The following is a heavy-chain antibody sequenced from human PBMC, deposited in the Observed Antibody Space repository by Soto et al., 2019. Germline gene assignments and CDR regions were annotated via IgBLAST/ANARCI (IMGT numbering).Heavy chain of an antibody. V-gene: IGHV1-69*01. CDR3: ARSQGSSTSLEIYYYYYYGMDV. Sequence: QVQLVQSGAEVKKPGSSVKVSCKASGVTFSSYAISWVRQAPGQGLEWMGGIIPISDTTNYAQKFQGRVTSTADESTSTAYMELSSLRSEDTAVYYCARSQGSSTSLEIYYYYYYGMDVWGQGTTVTVSS. D-gene: IGHD2-2*01. CDR2: IIPISDTT. CDR1: GVTFSSYA. J-gene: IGHJ6*02.